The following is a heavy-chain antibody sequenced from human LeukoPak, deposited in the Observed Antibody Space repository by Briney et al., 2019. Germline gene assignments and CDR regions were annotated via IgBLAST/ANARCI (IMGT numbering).Heavy chain of an antibody. CDR3: ARGRGSSRRFDY. Sequence: SETLSLTCTVSGGSISSYYWTWIRQPPGKGLEWIGYIYYTGSTNYNPSLKSRVTISVDTSKNQFSLKLSSVTAADTAVYYCARGRGSSRRFDYWGQGTLVTVSS. J-gene: IGHJ4*02. CDR2: IYYTGST. V-gene: IGHV4-59*12. D-gene: IGHD6-13*01. CDR1: GGSISSYY.